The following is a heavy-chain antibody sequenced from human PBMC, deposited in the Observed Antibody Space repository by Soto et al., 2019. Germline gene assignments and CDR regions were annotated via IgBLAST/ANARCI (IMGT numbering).Heavy chain of an antibody. CDR2: ISSSSTHI. Sequence: ELQLVEAGGGLVKPGGALRLSCAAFGFDFSYYSMIWVRQAPGKGLEWVSCISSSSTHIYYVDSVKGRFTISRDNANNSLYLQMNSLRADDTAVYYCVRDQDAFDLWGQGTRVTVSS. J-gene: IGHJ3*01. V-gene: IGHV3-21*01. CDR1: GFDFSYYS. CDR3: VRDQDAFDL.